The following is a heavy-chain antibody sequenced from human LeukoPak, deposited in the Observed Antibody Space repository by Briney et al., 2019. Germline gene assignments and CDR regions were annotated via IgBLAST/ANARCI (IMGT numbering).Heavy chain of an antibody. J-gene: IGHJ4*02. V-gene: IGHV4-59*01. CDR1: GGSISSYY. Sequence: SETLSLTCTVSGGSISSYYWSWIRQPPGKGLEWIGYIYYSGSTNYNPSLKSRVTISVDTSKNQFSLKLSSVTAADTVVYYCARVGDSSGWSSYYFDYWGQGTLVTVSS. CDR3: ARVGDSSGWSSYYFDY. D-gene: IGHD6-19*01. CDR2: IYYSGST.